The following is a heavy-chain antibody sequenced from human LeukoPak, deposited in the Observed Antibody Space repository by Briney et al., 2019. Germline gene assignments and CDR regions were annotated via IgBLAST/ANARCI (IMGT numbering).Heavy chain of an antibody. D-gene: IGHD3-10*01. J-gene: IGHJ5*02. V-gene: IGHV4-39*01. Sequence: GSXYYRGSNYSNPSLKRRVTIFVDTSKNQFSLKLSSLTAADTAVYYCASCHYYGTGIYQNWFDPWGQGTLVTVSS. CDR2: XYYRGSN. CDR3: ASCHYYGTGIYQNWFDP.